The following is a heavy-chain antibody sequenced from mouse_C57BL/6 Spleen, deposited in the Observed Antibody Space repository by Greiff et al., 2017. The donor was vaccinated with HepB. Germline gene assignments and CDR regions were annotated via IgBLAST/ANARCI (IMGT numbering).Heavy chain of an antibody. CDR2: ISSGGSYT. CDR3: ARTPPEGFAY. Sequence: EVKLMESGGDLVKPGGSLKLSCAASGFTFSSYGMSWVRQTPDKRLEWVATISSGGSYTYYPDSVKGRFTISRDNAKNTLYLQMSSLKSEDTAMYYCARTPPEGFAYWGQGTLVTVSA. V-gene: IGHV5-6*01. CDR1: GFTFSSYG. J-gene: IGHJ3*01.